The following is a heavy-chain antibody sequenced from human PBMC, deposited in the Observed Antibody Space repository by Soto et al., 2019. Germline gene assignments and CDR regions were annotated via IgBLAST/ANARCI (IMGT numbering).Heavy chain of an antibody. D-gene: IGHD2-15*01. V-gene: IGHV3-53*01. CDR3: ARVCSGGSCYSDAFDI. CDR1: GFTVSSNY. Sequence: GGSLRLSCAASGFTVSSNYMSWVRQAPGKGLEWVSVIYSGGSTYYADSVKGRFTISRDNSKNTLYLQMNSLRAEDTAVYYCARVCSGGSCYSDAFDIWGQGTMVTVSS. CDR2: IYSGGST. J-gene: IGHJ3*02.